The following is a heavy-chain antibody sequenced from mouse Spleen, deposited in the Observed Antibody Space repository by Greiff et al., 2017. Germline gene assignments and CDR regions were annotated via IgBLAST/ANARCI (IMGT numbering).Heavy chain of an antibody. Sequence: VQLQQSGAELVRPGASVKLSCTASGFNIKDDYMHWVKQRPEQGLEWIGWIDPENGDTEYASKFQGKATITADTSSNTAYLQLSSLTSEDTAVYYCTTLYGNDAMDYWGQGTSVTVSS. CDR3: TTLYGNDAMDY. V-gene: IGHV14-4*01. D-gene: IGHD2-10*02. CDR2: IDPENGDT. CDR1: GFNIKDDY. J-gene: IGHJ4*01.